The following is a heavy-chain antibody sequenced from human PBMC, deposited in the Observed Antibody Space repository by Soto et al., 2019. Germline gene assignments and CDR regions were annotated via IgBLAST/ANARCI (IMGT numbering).Heavy chain of an antibody. CDR1: WDSVSRNSAA. CDR2: TYYRSKWYN. J-gene: IGHJ6*02. D-gene: IGHD5-12*01. Sequence: SQAVSITCATSWDSVSRNSAAWNCLRQSPSRGLEWLGRTYYRSKWYNDYAVSVKSRITINPDTSKNQFSLQLNSVTPEDTAVYYCARGGYGYGYYSYGMDFWCQG. CDR3: ARGGYGYGYYSYGMDF. V-gene: IGHV6-1*01.